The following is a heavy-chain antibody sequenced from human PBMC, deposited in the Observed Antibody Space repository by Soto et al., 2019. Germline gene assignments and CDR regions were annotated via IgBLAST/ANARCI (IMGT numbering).Heavy chain of an antibody. CDR1: GFTFSNFW. CDR3: ASHGYGDYFWFDP. CDR2: ASPDGSST. V-gene: IGHV3-74*01. Sequence: VGSLRLSCAASGFTFSNFWVHWVRQAPGKGLVWVSRASPDGSSTSYADSVKGRFTIFRDNAKNMLYMEMNSLRAEDTAVYYCASHGYGDYFWFDPWGQGTLVTVSS. D-gene: IGHD4-17*01. J-gene: IGHJ5*02.